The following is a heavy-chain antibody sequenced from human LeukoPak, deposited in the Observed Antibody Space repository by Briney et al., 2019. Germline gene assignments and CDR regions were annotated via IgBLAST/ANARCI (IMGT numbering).Heavy chain of an antibody. CDR1: GGSISSYY. CDR2: MYYSGSP. Sequence: SETLSLTCTVSGGSISSYYWSCMPQPPGKARECIGSMYYSGSPNYKPSLKSPVTISLGTSKDHFSLKLSSVTAADTAVYYCARHAYYYDRSGSYEAFDIWGQGTMVTVSS. J-gene: IGHJ3*02. D-gene: IGHD3-22*01. CDR3: ARHAYYYDRSGSYEAFDI. V-gene: IGHV4-59*08.